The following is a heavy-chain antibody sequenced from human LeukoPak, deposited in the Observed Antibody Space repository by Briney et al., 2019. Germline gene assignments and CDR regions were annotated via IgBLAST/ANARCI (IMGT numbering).Heavy chain of an antibody. Sequence: ASGKVSCKASGYTFTSYDINWVRQATGQGLEWMGWMNPNSGNTGYAQKFQGRVTMTRNTSISTAYMELSSLRSEDTAVYYCARRYYYGSGSYYPNDYWGQGTLVTVSS. V-gene: IGHV1-8*01. CDR1: GYTFTSYD. CDR3: ARRYYYGSGSYYPNDY. D-gene: IGHD3-10*01. CDR2: MNPNSGNT. J-gene: IGHJ4*02.